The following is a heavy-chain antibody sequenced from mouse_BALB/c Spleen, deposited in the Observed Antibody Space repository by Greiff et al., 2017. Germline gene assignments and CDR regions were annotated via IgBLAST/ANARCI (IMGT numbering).Heavy chain of an antibody. V-gene: IGHV5-9-3*01. J-gene: IGHJ2*01. D-gene: IGHD1-1*01. Sequence: EVQLVESGGGLVKPGGSLKLSCAASGFTFSSYAMSWVRQTPEKRLEWVATISSGGSYTYYPDSVKGRFTISRDNAKNTLYLQMSSLRSEDTAMYYCARHEDYGRFDYWGQGTTLTVSS. CDR3: ARHEDYGRFDY. CDR1: GFTFSSYA. CDR2: ISSGGSYT.